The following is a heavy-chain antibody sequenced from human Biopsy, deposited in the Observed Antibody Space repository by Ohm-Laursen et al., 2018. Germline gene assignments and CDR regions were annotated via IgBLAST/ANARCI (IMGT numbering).Heavy chain of an antibody. Sequence: RSLRLSCSASGFTFSGYGMHWVRQAPGKGLEWVAVIWYDGTDKFYADSVKGRFTISRDNAKNSLYLQMNSLRAEDTAVYYCVRGSEFEGSNWPVDYWGQGTLVTVSS. CDR2: IWYDGTDK. V-gene: IGHV3-33*01. J-gene: IGHJ4*02. CDR1: GFTFSGYG. D-gene: IGHD6-13*01. CDR3: VRGSEFEGSNWPVDY.